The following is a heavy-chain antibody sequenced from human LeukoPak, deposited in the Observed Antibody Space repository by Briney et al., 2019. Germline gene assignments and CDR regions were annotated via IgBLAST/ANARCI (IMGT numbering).Heavy chain of an antibody. CDR1: GFTFSSYG. CDR2: IWYDGSNK. Sequence: PGGSLRLSCAASGFTFSSYGMHWVRQAPGKGLEWVAVIWYDGSNKYYADSVKGRFTISRDNSKNTLYLQMNSLRAEDTAVYYCARDTVADPYYYYGMDVWGQGTTVTVFS. D-gene: IGHD2-15*01. V-gene: IGHV3-33*01. J-gene: IGHJ6*02. CDR3: ARDTVADPYYYYGMDV.